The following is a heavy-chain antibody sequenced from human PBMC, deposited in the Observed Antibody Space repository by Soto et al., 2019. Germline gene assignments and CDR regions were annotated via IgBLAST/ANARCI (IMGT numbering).Heavy chain of an antibody. D-gene: IGHD1-26*01. J-gene: IGHJ4*02. CDR3: AGRYGSAIDY. V-gene: IGHV4-61*01. Sequence: SETLSLTCTVSGGSVSTGNYYWSWIRQPPGKGLEWIGYFYYTGSTNYNPSLKSRVTISIDASKNQFSLRLSSVTAADTAVYYCAGRYGSAIDYRGQGTLVTVSS. CDR2: FYYTGST. CDR1: GGSVSTGNYY.